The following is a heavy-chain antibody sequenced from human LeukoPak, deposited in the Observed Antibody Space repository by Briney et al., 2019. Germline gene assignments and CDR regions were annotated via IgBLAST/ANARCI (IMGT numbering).Heavy chain of an antibody. D-gene: IGHD3-22*01. Sequence: SVKVSCKASGFTFTSSAVQWVRQARGQRLEWIGWIVVGSSNTNYAQKFQERVTITRDMSTSTAYMELSSLRSEDTAVYYCAARGYYDSSADYWGQGTLVTVSS. V-gene: IGHV1-58*01. J-gene: IGHJ4*02. CDR3: AARGYYDSSADY. CDR2: IVVGSSNT. CDR1: GFTFTSSA.